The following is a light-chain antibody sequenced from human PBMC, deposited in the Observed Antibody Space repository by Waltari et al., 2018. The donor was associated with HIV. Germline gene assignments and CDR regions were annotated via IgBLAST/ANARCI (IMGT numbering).Light chain of an antibody. CDR3: QQYGDSPET. CDR2: GAS. CDR1: QIVRSAY. J-gene: IGKJ1*01. V-gene: IGKV3-20*01. Sequence: EIVLTQSTGTLSLSPGERATLSCRASQIVRSAYLAWYQQKPGQAPRLLIYGASTRATGVPERVSGSGFGTDFTLTITRLEPEDFAVYYCQQYGDSPETFGQGARVQI.